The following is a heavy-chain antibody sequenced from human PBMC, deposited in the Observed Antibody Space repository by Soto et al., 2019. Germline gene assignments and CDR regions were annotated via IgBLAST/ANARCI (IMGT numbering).Heavy chain of an antibody. D-gene: IGHD5-12*01. V-gene: IGHV1-46*03. CDR1: GYTFTSYY. CDR2: INPSGGST. J-gene: IGHJ4*02. Sequence: ASVKVSCKASGYTFTSYYMHWVRQAPGQGLEWMGIINPSGGSTSYAQKFQGRVTMTRDTSTSTVYMELSSLRSEDTAVYYCARDGSDSGYDLGTPSVFDYWGQGTXVTVSS. CDR3: ARDGSDSGYDLGTPSVFDY.